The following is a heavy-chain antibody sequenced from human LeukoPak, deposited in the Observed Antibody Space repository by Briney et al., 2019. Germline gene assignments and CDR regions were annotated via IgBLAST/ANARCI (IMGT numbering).Heavy chain of an antibody. D-gene: IGHD2-15*01. J-gene: IGHJ4*02. CDR1: GFTFNSHD. CDR3: ARGYGGPHYFDY. CDR2: ITSASTNYI. Sequence: KPGGSLRLSCAASGFTFNSHDMNWVRQAPGKGLEWLSSITSASTNYIYYADSVKGRFTISRDDAKNSLYLQMDSLRAEDTAIYYCARGYGGPHYFDYCDQGTLVTVSS. V-gene: IGHV3-21*01.